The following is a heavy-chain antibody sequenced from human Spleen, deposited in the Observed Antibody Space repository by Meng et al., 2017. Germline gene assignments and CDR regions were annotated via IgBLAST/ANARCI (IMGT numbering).Heavy chain of an antibody. CDR1: GYSISSGYY. CDR2: IYHSGST. CDR3: AREVVPGYFQH. D-gene: IGHD3-16*02. V-gene: IGHV4-38-2*02. Sequence: GSLRLSCTVSGYSISSGYYWGWIRQPPGKGLEWIGSIYHSGSTYYNPSLKSRVTISVDTSKNQFSLKLSSVTAADTAVYYCAREVVPGYFQHWGQGTLVTVSS. J-gene: IGHJ1*01.